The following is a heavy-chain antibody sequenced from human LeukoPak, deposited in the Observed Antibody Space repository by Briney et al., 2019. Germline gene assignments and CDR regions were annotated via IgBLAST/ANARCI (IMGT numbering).Heavy chain of an antibody. CDR2: DSIYGGCP. Sequence: GGSLRLSCAASGSTLSSYGMSWIRQVPGKGLEWVSADSIYGGCPYYADFVKGRFTMSRDNYEKTLYLQMDSLRAEDTAVYYCAREDVGAAPDYWGQGTLVTVSS. CDR3: AREDVGAAPDY. J-gene: IGHJ4*02. V-gene: IGHV3-23*01. CDR1: GSTLSSYG. D-gene: IGHD1-26*01.